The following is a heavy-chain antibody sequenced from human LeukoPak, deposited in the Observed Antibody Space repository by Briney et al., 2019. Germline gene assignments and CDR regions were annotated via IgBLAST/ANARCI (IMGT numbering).Heavy chain of an antibody. J-gene: IGHJ4*02. D-gene: IGHD1-1*01. CDR2: ISGSSGYT. CDR1: GFTFSDYY. Sequence: PGGSLRLSCEASGFTFSDYYMSWVRQAPGKGLEWVLYISGSSGYTKYADSVKGRFTISRDNAKNSLYLQVNSLRAEDTAVYYCARGTGTTAYFDYWGQGTPVTVSS. CDR3: ARGTGTTAYFDY. V-gene: IGHV3-11*06.